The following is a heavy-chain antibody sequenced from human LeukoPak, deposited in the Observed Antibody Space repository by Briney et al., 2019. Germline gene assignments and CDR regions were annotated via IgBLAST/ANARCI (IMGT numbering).Heavy chain of an antibody. CDR1: GGSISSGGYS. D-gene: IGHD2-15*01. V-gene: IGHV4-30-2*01. CDR3: ARDPGYCIGGSCNYYYGMDV. J-gene: IGHJ6*04. Sequence: SETLSLTCAVSGGSISSGGYSWSWIRQPPGKGLEWIGYIYHSGSTYYNPSLKSRVTISVDRSKNQFSLKLSSVTAADTAVYYCARDPGYCIGGSCNYYYGMDVWGKGTTVTVSS. CDR2: IYHSGST.